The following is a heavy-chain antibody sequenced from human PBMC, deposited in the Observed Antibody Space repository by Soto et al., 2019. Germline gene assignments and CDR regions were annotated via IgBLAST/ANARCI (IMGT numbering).Heavy chain of an antibody. Sequence: GASVKVSCKASGGTFSSYAISWVRQAPGQGLEWMGGIIPIFGTANYAQKFQGRVTITADESTSTAYMELSSLRSEDTAVYYCARALKGGVVVAASNWFDPWGQGTLVTVSS. D-gene: IGHD2-15*01. CDR2: IIPIFGTA. CDR3: ARALKGGVVVAASNWFDP. CDR1: GGTFSSYA. V-gene: IGHV1-69*13. J-gene: IGHJ5*02.